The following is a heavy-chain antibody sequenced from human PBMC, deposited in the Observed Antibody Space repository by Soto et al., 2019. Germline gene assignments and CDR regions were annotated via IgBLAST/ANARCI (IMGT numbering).Heavy chain of an antibody. Sequence: SETLSLTCTVSGGSISSYYWSWIRQPPGKGLEWIGYIYYSGSTNYNPSLNSRVTISVDTSKNQFSLKLSSVTAADTAVYYCARSPGSSTANYCGYWGQGTLVTVSS. CDR3: ARSPGSSTANYCGY. CDR2: IYYSGST. D-gene: IGHD2-21*02. CDR1: GGSISSYY. V-gene: IGHV4-59*08. J-gene: IGHJ4*02.